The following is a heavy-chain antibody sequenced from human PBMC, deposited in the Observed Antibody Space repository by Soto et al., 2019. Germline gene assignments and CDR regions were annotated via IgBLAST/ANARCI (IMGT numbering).Heavy chain of an antibody. CDR3: AKSVGELLRIFDS. CDR2: ISASGGFT. CDR1: GFTFSSYA. D-gene: IGHD3-10*01. Sequence: EVQLVESGGGLVQPGGSLRLSCAASGFTFSSYALSWVRRAPGKGLEWVSSISASGGFTYYADSVKGRFSITRDNSKSSMFLQMNSLRADDTAVYFCAKSVGELLRIFDSWGQGTLVTVS. J-gene: IGHJ4*02. V-gene: IGHV3-23*04.